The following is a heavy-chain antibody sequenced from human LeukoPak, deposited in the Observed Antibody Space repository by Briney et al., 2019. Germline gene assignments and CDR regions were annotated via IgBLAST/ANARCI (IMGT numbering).Heavy chain of an antibody. J-gene: IGHJ4*02. CDR2: INPSGGST. D-gene: IGHD4-17*01. CDR3: ARGTGLGGDYVSN. CDR1: GYTFISYY. Sequence: GASVKVSCKASGYTFISYYMHWLRQAPGQGLEWMGAINPSGGSTSYAQKFRGRVTMTRDTSTSTVYMELSSLRSEDTAVYYCARGTGLGGDYVSNWGQGTLVTVSS. V-gene: IGHV1-46*01.